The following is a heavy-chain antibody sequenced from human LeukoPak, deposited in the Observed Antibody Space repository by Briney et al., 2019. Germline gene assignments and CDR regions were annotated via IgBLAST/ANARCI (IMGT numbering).Heavy chain of an antibody. J-gene: IGHJ3*02. CDR3: ARLTYYDLLTGYYLDAFDI. CDR1: GYSFTNYA. V-gene: IGHV1-8*01. Sequence: ASVKVSCKASGYSFTNYAMNWVRQAPGQGLEWMGWMNPNSGNTGYAQKFQGRVTMTRNTSISTAYMELSSLRSGDTAVYYCARLTYYDLLTGYYLDAFDIWGQGTMVTVSS. CDR2: MNPNSGNT. D-gene: IGHD3-9*01.